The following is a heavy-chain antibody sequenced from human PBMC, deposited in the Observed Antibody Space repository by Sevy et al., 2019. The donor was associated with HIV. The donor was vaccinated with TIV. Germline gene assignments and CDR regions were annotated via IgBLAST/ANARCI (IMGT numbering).Heavy chain of an antibody. CDR2: INHSGST. CDR3: ARGGLIFADAFDI. Sequence: SQTPSLTCAVYGGSFSGYYWSWIRQPPGKGLEWIGEINHSGSTNYNPSLKSRVTISVDTSKNQFSLKLSSVTAAETAVYYCARGGLIFADAFDIWGQGTMVTVSS. D-gene: IGHD2-21*01. CDR1: GGSFSGYY. J-gene: IGHJ3*02. V-gene: IGHV4-34*01.